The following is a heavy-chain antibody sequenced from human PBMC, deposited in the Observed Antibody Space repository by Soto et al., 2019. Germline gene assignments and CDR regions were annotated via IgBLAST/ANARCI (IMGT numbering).Heavy chain of an antibody. CDR1: GYTFTGYY. J-gene: IGHJ6*02. V-gene: IGHV1-2*04. Sequence: ASVKVSCKASGYTFTGYYMHWVRQAPGQGLEWMGWINPNSGGTNYAQKFQGWVTMTRDTSISTAYMELNSLRAEDTAVYYCAWYYDILTGYYIGDYYYYGMDVWGQGTTVTVSS. CDR3: AWYYDILTGYYIGDYYYYGMDV. CDR2: INPNSGGT. D-gene: IGHD3-9*01.